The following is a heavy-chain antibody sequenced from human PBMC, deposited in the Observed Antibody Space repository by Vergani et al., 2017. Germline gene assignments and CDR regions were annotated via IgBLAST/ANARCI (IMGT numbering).Heavy chain of an antibody. Sequence: QVQLVESGGGVVQPGGSLRLSCAASGFTFSSYGMHWVRQAPGKGLEWVAFIRYDGSNKYYADSVKGRFTISRDNAKNSLYLQMNSLRAEDTAVYYCARGAAAMNLFDYWGQGTLVTVSS. V-gene: IGHV3-30*02. CDR1: GFTFSSYG. CDR3: ARGAAAMNLFDY. D-gene: IGHD6-13*01. CDR2: IRYDGSNK. J-gene: IGHJ4*02.